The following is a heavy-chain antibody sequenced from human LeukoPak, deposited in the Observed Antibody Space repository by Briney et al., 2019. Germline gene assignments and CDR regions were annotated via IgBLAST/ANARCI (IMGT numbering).Heavy chain of an antibody. Sequence: SGTLSLTCAVHGGSFNGFYWTWMRQPPGKGPEWIGEINHSRGTSYTASLWSRVTISQDTSKNQFSLKLTSVTAADTAVYYCARGLGEGYPDSWGQGTLVIVSS. CDR3: ARGLGEGYPDS. V-gene: IGHV4-34*01. CDR2: INHSRGT. CDR1: GGSFNGFY. J-gene: IGHJ4*02. D-gene: IGHD5-24*01.